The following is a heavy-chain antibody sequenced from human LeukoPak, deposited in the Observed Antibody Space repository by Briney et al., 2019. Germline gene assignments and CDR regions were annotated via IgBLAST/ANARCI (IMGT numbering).Heavy chain of an antibody. CDR2: IYYSGST. J-gene: IGHJ6*02. D-gene: IGHD4-17*01. CDR3: ARENVQKADYGDSYYYYGMDV. V-gene: IGHV4-31*03. CDR1: GGSISSGGYY. Sequence: PSQTLSLTCTVSGGSISSGGYYWSWIRQHPGKGLEWIGYIYYSGSTYYNPSLKSRVTISVDTSKNQFSLKLSSVTAADTAVYYCARENVQKADYGDSYYYYGMDVWGQGTAVTVSS.